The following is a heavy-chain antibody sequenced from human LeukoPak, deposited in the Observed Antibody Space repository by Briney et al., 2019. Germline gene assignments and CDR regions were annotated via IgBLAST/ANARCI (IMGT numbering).Heavy chain of an antibody. V-gene: IGHV1-69*05. CDR1: GGTFSSYA. J-gene: IGHJ6*03. Sequence: ASVKVSCKASGGTFSSYAISWVRQAPGQGLEWMGGIIPIFGTANYAQKFQGTVTITTDESTSTAYMELSSQRSEDTAVYYCALAPKPSDSSGYYPTNYYYYYMDVWGKGTTVTVSS. CDR2: IIPIFGTA. CDR3: ALAPKPSDSSGYYPTNYYYYYMDV. D-gene: IGHD3-22*01.